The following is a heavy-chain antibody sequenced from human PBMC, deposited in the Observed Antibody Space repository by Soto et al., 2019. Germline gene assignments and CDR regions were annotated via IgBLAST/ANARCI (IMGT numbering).Heavy chain of an antibody. CDR3: ARDLTGTTGNWFDP. CDR1: GFTFDDYG. Sequence: GGSLRLSCAASGFTFDDYGMSWVRQAPGKGLEWVSGINWNGGSTGYADSVKGRFTISRDNAKNSLYLQMNSLRAEDTALYHCARDLTGTTGNWFDPWGQGTLVTVSS. V-gene: IGHV3-20*01. CDR2: INWNGGST. D-gene: IGHD1-7*01. J-gene: IGHJ5*02.